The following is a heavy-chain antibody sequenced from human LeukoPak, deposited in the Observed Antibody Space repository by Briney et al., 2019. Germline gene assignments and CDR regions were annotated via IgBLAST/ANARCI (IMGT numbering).Heavy chain of an antibody. CDR3: ARGSRVWFGELLFDY. CDR1: GFTFSDYY. V-gene: IGHV3-11*06. CDR2: ISSSSSYT. D-gene: IGHD3-10*01. J-gene: IGHJ4*02. Sequence: GGSLRLSCAASGFTFSDYYMSWIRQAPGKGLEWVSYISSSSSYTNYADSVKGRFTISRDNAKNSLYLQMNSLRAEDTAVYYCARGSRVWFGELLFDYWGQGTVVTVSS.